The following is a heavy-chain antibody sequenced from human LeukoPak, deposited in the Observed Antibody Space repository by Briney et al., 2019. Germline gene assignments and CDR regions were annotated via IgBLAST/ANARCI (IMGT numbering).Heavy chain of an antibody. V-gene: IGHV3-23*01. Sequence: GGSLTLSCAASGFPFSSYDKSWVRQAPGEGREGVSYMCGRGGSTYYADSVKGRFTISRENSKNTLYLQMNSLRAEDTAVYYCAKDHTKYYYDSSGYYSYWGQGTLVTVSS. CDR1: GFPFSSYD. J-gene: IGHJ4*02. D-gene: IGHD3-22*01. CDR2: MCGRGGST. CDR3: AKDHTKYYYDSSGYYSY.